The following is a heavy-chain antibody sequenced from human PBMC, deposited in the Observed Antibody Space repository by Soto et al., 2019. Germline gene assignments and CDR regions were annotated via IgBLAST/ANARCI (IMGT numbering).Heavy chain of an antibody. CDR1: GYTLTELS. V-gene: IGHV1-24*01. J-gene: IGHJ5*02. D-gene: IGHD2-2*01. Sequence: QVQLVQSGAEVKKPGASVKVSCTVSGYTLTELSMHWVRQAPGKGLEWMGGFDPEDGETIYAQKFQGRVTMTEDTSTDTAYMELSRLRSEDTAVYYCATGLIGAMPSLGWFDPWGQGTLVTVSS. CDR2: FDPEDGET. CDR3: ATGLIGAMPSLGWFDP.